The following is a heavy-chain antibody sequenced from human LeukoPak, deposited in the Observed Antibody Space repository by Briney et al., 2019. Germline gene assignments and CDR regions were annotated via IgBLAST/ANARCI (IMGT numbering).Heavy chain of an antibody. CDR1: GFTFSKFP. V-gene: IGHV3-23*01. CDR2: ISASGDVT. CDR3: AKGLVAAAVDLFDY. J-gene: IGHJ4*02. Sequence: GSLRLSCAASGFTFSKFPMGWVRQAPGRGLEWVSTISASGDVTFYADSLRGRFTISRDNSKSTLYLQMNGLRAEDTAIFYCAKGLVAAAVDLFDYWGQGTLVTVSS. D-gene: IGHD6-13*01.